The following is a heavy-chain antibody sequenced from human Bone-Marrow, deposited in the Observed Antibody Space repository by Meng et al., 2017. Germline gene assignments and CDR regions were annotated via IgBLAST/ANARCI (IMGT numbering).Heavy chain of an antibody. CDR2: ISSSSSYI. V-gene: IGHV3-21*04. CDR1: GFTFSSYS. D-gene: IGHD6-19*01. Sequence: GESLKISCAASGFTFSSYSMNWVRQAPGKGLEWVSSISSSSSYIYYADSVKGRFTISRDNAKNSLYLQMNSLRAEDTALYYCARGYAVAGRPFDYWGQGTLVTVSS. CDR3: ARGYAVAGRPFDY. J-gene: IGHJ4*02.